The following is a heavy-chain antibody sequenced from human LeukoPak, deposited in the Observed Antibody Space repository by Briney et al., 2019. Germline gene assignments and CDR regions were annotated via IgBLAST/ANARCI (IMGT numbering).Heavy chain of an antibody. CDR1: GGSISSYY. J-gene: IGHJ3*02. D-gene: IGHD3-22*01. CDR2: IYYSGST. Sequence: SETLSLTCTVSGGSISSYYWSWIRQPPGKGLEWIGYIYYSGSTNYNPSLKSRVTISVDTSKNQFSLKLSSVTAADTAVYYCARASYYYDSSGYPRGAFDIWGQGAMVTVSS. CDR3: ARASYYYDSSGYPRGAFDI. V-gene: IGHV4-59*01.